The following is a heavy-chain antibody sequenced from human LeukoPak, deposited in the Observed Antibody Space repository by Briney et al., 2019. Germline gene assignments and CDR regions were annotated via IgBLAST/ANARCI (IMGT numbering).Heavy chain of an antibody. V-gene: IGHV4-34*01. CDR3: ARAPFSRCSSTSCYIYYCYGMDV. Sequence: SETLSLTCAVYGGSFSGYYWSWIRQPPGKGLVWIGEINHSGSTNYNPSLKSRVTISVDTSKNQFSLKLSSVTAADTAVYYCARAPFSRCSSTSCYIYYCYGMDVWGQGTTVTVSS. D-gene: IGHD2-2*02. CDR2: INHSGST. J-gene: IGHJ6*02. CDR1: GGSFSGYY.